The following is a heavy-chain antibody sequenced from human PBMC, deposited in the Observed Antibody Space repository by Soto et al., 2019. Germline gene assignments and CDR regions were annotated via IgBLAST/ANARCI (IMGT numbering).Heavy chain of an antibody. Sequence: SETLSLTCAVYGGSFSGYYWSWISQPPGKGLEWIGEINHSGSTNYNPSLKSRVTISVDTSKNQFSLKLSSVTAADTAVYYCARGSDNWNYMDVWGKGTTVTVSS. CDR3: ARGSDNWNYMDV. CDR2: INHSGST. D-gene: IGHD1-20*01. CDR1: GGSFSGYY. V-gene: IGHV4-34*01. J-gene: IGHJ6*03.